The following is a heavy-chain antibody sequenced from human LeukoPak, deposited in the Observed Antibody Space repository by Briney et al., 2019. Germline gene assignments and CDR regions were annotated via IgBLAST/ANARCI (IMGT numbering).Heavy chain of an antibody. CDR3: ASKDAAAAGYDYYYYYGMDV. Sequence: ASVKVSCKASVGTFSSYAISWVRQAPGQGLEWMGGIIPIFGTANYAQKFQGRVTITTDESTSTAYMELSSLRSEDTAVYYCASKDAAAAGYDYYYYYGMDVWGQGTTVTVSS. CDR1: VGTFSSYA. CDR2: IIPIFGTA. V-gene: IGHV1-69*05. D-gene: IGHD6-13*01. J-gene: IGHJ6*02.